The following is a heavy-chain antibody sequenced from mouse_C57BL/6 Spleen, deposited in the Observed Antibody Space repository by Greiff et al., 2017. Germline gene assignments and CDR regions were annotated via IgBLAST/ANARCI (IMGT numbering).Heavy chain of an antibody. D-gene: IGHD2-2*01. V-gene: IGHV1-74*01. CDR2: IHPSDSDT. J-gene: IGHJ2*01. Sequence: QVQLQQPGAELVKPGASVKVSCKASGYTFTSYWMLWVKQRPGQGLEWIGRIHPSDSDTNYNQNFKGKATLTVDKSSSTAYMQLSSLTSENSAVYYGAIGGGYDVGCFDYWGQGTTLTVSS. CDR1: GYTFTSYW. CDR3: AIGGGYDVGCFDY.